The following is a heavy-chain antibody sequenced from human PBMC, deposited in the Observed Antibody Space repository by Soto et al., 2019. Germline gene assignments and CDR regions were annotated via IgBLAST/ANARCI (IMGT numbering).Heavy chain of an antibody. Sequence: SETLSLTCAVYGGSFSGYYWSWIRQPPGKGLEWIGEINHSGSTNYNPSLKSRVTISVDTSKNQFSLKLSSVTAADTAVYYCARGAGTRLRITMVRGAPFDYWGQGTLVTVSS. CDR3: ARGAGTRLRITMVRGAPFDY. J-gene: IGHJ4*02. D-gene: IGHD3-10*01. V-gene: IGHV4-34*01. CDR1: GGSFSGYY. CDR2: INHSGST.